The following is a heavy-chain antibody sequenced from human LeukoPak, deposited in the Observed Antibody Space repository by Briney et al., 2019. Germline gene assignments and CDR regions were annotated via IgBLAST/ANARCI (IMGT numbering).Heavy chain of an antibody. D-gene: IGHD2-2*01. V-gene: IGHV3-21*01. CDR3: ARGCSGIVVVPAARSIYYYYMDV. Sequence: KSGGSLRLSCAASGFTFSSYSMNWVRQAPGKGLEWVSSISSSSSYIYYADSVKGRFTISRDNAKNSLYLQMNSLRAEDTAVYYCARGCSGIVVVPAARSIYYYYMDVWGKGTTVTVSS. J-gene: IGHJ6*03. CDR2: ISSSSSYI. CDR1: GFTFSSYS.